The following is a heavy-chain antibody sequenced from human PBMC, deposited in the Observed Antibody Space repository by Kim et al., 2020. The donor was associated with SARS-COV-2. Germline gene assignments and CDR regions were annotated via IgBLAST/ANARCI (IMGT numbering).Heavy chain of an antibody. J-gene: IGHJ6*02. V-gene: IGHV3-66*02. D-gene: IGHD4-17*01. Sequence: GGSLRLSCAASGFTVSSNYMTWVRQAPGKGLEWVSLIYSGGTTYYADSVKGRFTISRDNSKNTLYLQMNSLRAEDTAVYYCARGSYGDYPYYYYYYGMDVWGQGTTVTVSS. CDR2: IYSGGTT. CDR3: ARGSYGDYPYYYYYYGMDV. CDR1: GFTVSSNY.